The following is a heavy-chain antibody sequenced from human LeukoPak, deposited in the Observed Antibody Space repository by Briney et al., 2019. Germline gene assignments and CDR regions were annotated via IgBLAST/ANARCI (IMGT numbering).Heavy chain of an antibody. CDR1: GFTFSSYS. J-gene: IGHJ4*02. V-gene: IGHV3-48*01. Sequence: GGSLRLSCAASGFTFSSYSMNWVRQAPGKGLEWVSYISSSSSTIYYADSVKGRFTISRDNSKNTLYLQMNSLRAEDTAVYYCAKSLSVGRLYYFDYWGQGTLVTVSS. CDR3: AKSLSVGRLYYFDY. CDR2: ISSSSSTI. D-gene: IGHD1-26*01.